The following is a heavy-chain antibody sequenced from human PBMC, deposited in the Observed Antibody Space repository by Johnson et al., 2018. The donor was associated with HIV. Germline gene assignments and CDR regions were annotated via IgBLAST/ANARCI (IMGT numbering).Heavy chain of an antibody. J-gene: IGHJ3*02. CDR1: GLNFSSYG. CDR3: ASQMIALDAGDI. V-gene: IGHV3-30*02. D-gene: IGHD3-22*01. Sequence: QVQLVESGGGGGKKGGEGRRGGEEEGLNFSSYGMHWVRQAPGKGLEWVAFIRYDGSNKYYADSVKGRFTISRDNSKNTLYLQMNSLRAEDTTVYYCASQMIALDAGDIWGQGTMVTVSS. CDR2: IRYDGSNK.